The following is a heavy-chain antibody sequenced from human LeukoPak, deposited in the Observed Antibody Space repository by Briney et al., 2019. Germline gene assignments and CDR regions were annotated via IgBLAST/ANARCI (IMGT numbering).Heavy chain of an antibody. CDR1: GFTFSSYA. CDR2: ISGSGGST. Sequence: QTGGPLRLSCAASGFTFSSYAISWVPQAPGKGLEWVSVISGSGGSTSYANSVKGRFTISRDNSKNTLYLQMNSLRAEDTAVYYCARAKYYYDSSGYYLDYWGQGTLVTVSS. D-gene: IGHD3-22*01. CDR3: ARAKYYYDSSGYYLDY. J-gene: IGHJ4*02. V-gene: IGHV3-23*01.